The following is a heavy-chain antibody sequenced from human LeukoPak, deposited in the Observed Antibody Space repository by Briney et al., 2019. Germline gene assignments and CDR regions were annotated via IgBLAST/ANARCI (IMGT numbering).Heavy chain of an antibody. Sequence: ASVKVSCKASGYTFTSYDINWVRQATGQGLEWMGWMNPNSGNTGYAHKCQSRVTMTRNTSISTPYMELSSLRSEATAVYYCARGQRYDILTGYHENWGQGTLVTVSS. V-gene: IGHV1-8*01. D-gene: IGHD3-9*01. CDR2: MNPNSGNT. J-gene: IGHJ4*02. CDR3: ARGQRYDILTGYHEN. CDR1: GYTFTSYD.